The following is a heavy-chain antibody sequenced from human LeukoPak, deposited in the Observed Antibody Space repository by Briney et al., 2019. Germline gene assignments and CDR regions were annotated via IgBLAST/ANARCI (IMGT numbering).Heavy chain of an antibody. CDR2: ISGSGGST. CDR3: AKDPFHYDSSGYYFDY. V-gene: IGHV3-23*01. Sequence: PGGSLRLSCAASGFTFSSYAMSWVRQAPGKGLEWVSAISGSGGSTYYADSVKGRFTISRDNSKNTLYLQMNSLRAEDTAVYYCAKDPFHYDSSGYYFDYWGQGTLVTVPS. J-gene: IGHJ4*02. CDR1: GFTFSSYA. D-gene: IGHD3-22*01.